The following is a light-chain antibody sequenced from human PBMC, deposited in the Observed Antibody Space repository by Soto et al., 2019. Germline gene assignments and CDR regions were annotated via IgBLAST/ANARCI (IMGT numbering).Light chain of an antibody. J-gene: IGKJ2*01. Sequence: EIVLTQSPGTLSLSPGESATLSCRANQVVSSSYLACYQQKPGQAPRLLIYHASDRATGVPDRFSGSGSGTDFALTITRLEPDDFALFYCQQYGTFPFSFGQGTKLEIK. CDR2: HAS. CDR1: QVVSSSY. V-gene: IGKV3-20*01. CDR3: QQYGTFPFS.